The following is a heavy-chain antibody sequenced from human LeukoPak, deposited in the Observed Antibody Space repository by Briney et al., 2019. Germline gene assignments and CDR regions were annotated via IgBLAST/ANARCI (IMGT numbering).Heavy chain of an antibody. CDR2: IRGIRGIT. V-gene: IGHV3-23*01. Sequence: SAIRGIRGITYYADSVNGRFTISRDNSKNTLYLQMNSLRAEDTAVYYCAKPVLGAFDIWGQGTMVTVSS. J-gene: IGHJ3*02. CDR3: AKPVLGAFDI.